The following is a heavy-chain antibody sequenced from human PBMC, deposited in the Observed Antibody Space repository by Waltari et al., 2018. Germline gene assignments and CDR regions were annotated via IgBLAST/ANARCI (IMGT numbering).Heavy chain of an antibody. CDR2: IDYSWST. Sequence: QVQLQESGPGLVKPSETLSLTCTVSGGSLRSPYWSWNREPTGQGLEWIGDIDYSWSTNYNPSLKSRVTISVDTSKNQFSLKLSSVTAADTAVYYCARGSHYYDSSGYYLDHGMDVWGQGTTVTVSS. V-gene: IGHV4-59*11. J-gene: IGHJ6*02. CDR1: GGSLRSPY. D-gene: IGHD3-22*01. CDR3: ARGSHYYDSSGYYLDHGMDV.